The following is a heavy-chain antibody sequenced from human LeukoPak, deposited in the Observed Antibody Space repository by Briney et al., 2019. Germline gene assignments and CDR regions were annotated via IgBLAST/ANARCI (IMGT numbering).Heavy chain of an antibody. D-gene: IGHD3-3*01. CDR1: GGSISSGDYY. CDR3: AKFWTGYGYFDV. CDR2: IYYSGST. Sequence: PSETLSLTCTVSGGSISSGDYYWSWIRQPPGKGLEWIGYIYYSGSTYYNPSLKSRVTISVDTSKNQFSLNLRSVTTADTAVYYCAKFWTGYGYFDVWGRGTLVTVSS. V-gene: IGHV4-30-4*01. J-gene: IGHJ2*01.